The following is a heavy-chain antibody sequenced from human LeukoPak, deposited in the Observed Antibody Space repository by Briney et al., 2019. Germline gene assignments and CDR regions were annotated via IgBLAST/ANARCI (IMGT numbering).Heavy chain of an antibody. V-gene: IGHV4-59*01. Sequence: SETLSLTCNVSGVSITSYYWSWIRQPPGRGLEWIGYTYYNGNTDYNPSLKSRVAISVDTSKNQFSLELSSVTAADTAVYYCSGFYPGLFYFDNWGQGILVTVSS. CDR2: TYYNGNT. CDR1: GVSITSYY. J-gene: IGHJ4*02. D-gene: IGHD3-16*02. CDR3: SGFYPGLFYFDN.